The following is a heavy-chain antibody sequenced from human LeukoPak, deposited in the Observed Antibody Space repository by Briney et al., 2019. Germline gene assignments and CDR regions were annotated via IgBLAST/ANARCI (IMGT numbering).Heavy chain of an antibody. V-gene: IGHV4-4*02. CDR3: SRESGPFCPFGH. CDR2: ISLAGRT. J-gene: IGHJ4*02. D-gene: IGHD1-26*01. CDR1: GGPITTTNY. Sequence: SETLSLTCGVSGGPITTTNYWRWARQPPGGGLEWIGEISLAGRTRYNPSLKSRVNISIDESKNHLYLNLASVTAADTAVYYCSRESGPFCPFGHWGQGTLVAVTS.